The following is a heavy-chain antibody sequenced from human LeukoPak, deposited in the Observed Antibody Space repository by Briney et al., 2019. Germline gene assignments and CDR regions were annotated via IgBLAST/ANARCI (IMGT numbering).Heavy chain of an antibody. CDR3: ARGQRDYVWGSYRFSGVDP. J-gene: IGHJ5*02. V-gene: IGHV4-34*01. CDR2: INHSGST. Sequence: SETLSLTCAVYGGSFSGYYWSWIRQPPGKGLEWIGEINHSGSTNYNPSLKSRVTISVDTSKNQFSLKLSSVTAADTAVYYCARGQRDYVWGSYRFSGVDPWGQGTLVTVSS. CDR1: GGSFSGYY. D-gene: IGHD3-16*02.